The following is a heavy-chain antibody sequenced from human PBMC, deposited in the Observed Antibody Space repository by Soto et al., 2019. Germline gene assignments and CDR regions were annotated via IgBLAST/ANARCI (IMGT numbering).Heavy chain of an antibody. CDR2: IWYDGSNK. D-gene: IGHD2-2*01. Sequence: GGSLRLSCAASGFTFSSYGMHWVRQAPGKGLEWVAVIWYDGSNKYYADSVKGRFTISRDNSKNTLYLQMNSLRAEDTAVYYCARDDCSSTSCYEFDYWGQGTLVTVSS. CDR1: GFTFSSYG. J-gene: IGHJ4*02. CDR3: ARDDCSSTSCYEFDY. V-gene: IGHV3-33*01.